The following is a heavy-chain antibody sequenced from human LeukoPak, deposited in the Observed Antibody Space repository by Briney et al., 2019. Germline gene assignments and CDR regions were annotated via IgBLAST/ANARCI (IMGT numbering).Heavy chain of an antibody. Sequence: GGSLRLSCAASGFTFSGYAMSWVRQAPGEGLEWVSAIGGAGVSTYYADSVKGRFTISRDNSKNMMYLQMNSLRGEDTAVYYCAKEGGRNGWPIDFWGQGTLVTVSS. J-gene: IGHJ4*02. CDR3: AKEGGRNGWPIDF. D-gene: IGHD5-24*01. V-gene: IGHV3-23*01. CDR2: IGGAGVST. CDR1: GFTFSGYA.